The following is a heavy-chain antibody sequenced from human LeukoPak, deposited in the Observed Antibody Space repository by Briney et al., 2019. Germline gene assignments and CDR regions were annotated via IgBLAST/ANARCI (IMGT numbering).Heavy chain of an antibody. CDR2: IYFSGST. Sequence: SETLSLTCTVSGGSIGYSNSYWGWIRQPPGKGLEWIGNIYFSGSTYYKQSLKSRVTISVDTSKNQFSLKLRSVTAADTAVYYCARVVQSTDSSGFYLPEYFQHWGQGTLVTVSS. CDR1: GGSIGYSNSY. D-gene: IGHD3-22*01. V-gene: IGHV4-39*07. J-gene: IGHJ1*01. CDR3: ARVVQSTDSSGFYLPEYFQH.